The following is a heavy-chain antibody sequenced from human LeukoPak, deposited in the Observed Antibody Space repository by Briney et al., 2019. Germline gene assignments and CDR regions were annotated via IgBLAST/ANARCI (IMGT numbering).Heavy chain of an antibody. Sequence: PSETLSLTCIVSGGSVNGAPYYWGWIRQSPGKGLEWIGSVHYSGNTYYNPSLKSRVTISVDTSKNQFSLKLSSVTAADRAVYYCARGDFYDSSGYYGGEALDYWGQGTLVTVSS. CDR1: GGSVNGAPYY. CDR2: VHYSGNT. J-gene: IGHJ4*02. V-gene: IGHV4-39*01. D-gene: IGHD3-22*01. CDR3: ARGDFYDSSGYYGGEALDY.